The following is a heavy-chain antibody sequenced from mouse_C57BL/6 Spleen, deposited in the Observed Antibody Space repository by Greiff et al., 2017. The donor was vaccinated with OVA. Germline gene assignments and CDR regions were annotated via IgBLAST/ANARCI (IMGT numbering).Heavy chain of an antibody. CDR3: AREDDYDGTWFAY. V-gene: IGHV1-80*01. D-gene: IGHD2-4*01. Sequence: PGDGDTNYNGKFKGKATLTADKSSSTAYMQLSSLTSEDSAVYFCAREDDYDGTWFAYWGQGTLVTVSA. J-gene: IGHJ3*01. CDR2: PGDGDT.